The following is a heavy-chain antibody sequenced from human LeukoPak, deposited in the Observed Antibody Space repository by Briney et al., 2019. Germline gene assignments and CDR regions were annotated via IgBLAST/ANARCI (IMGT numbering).Heavy chain of an antibody. CDR1: GYTFTGYY. CDR3: ARRPSGSFDY. V-gene: IGHV1-2*02. D-gene: IGHD1-26*01. J-gene: IGHJ4*02. Sequence: AASVKVSFKASGYTFTGYYIHWVRQAPGQGLEWMGWIHPNSGGTKYAQKFQGRVTMTRDTSISTAYMELSSLRSDDTAVYFCARRPSGSFDYWGQGTLVTVSS. CDR2: IHPNSGGT.